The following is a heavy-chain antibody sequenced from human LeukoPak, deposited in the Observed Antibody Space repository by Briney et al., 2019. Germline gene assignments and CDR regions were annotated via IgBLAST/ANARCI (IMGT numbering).Heavy chain of an antibody. D-gene: IGHD1-26*01. CDR3: ARRRGWERESDFDY. CDR1: GGTFSSYA. V-gene: IGHV1-69*05. J-gene: IGHJ4*02. CDR2: IIPIFGTA. Sequence: ASVKVSCKASGGTFSSYAISWVRQAPGQGLEWIGGIIPIFGTANYAQKFQGRVTITTDESTSTAYMDLSSLRSEDTAVYYCARRRGWERESDFDYWGQGTLVTVSS.